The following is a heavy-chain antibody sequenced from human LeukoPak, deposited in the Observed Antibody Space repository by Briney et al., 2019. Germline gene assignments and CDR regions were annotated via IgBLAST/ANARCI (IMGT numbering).Heavy chain of an antibody. CDR2: ISAYNGKA. CDR3: SDSSSWPPRYGMDV. Sequence: ASVKVSCKASGYTFTSYGISWVRQAPGQGLEWMGWISAYNGKANYAQKLQGRVTMTTDTSMSTAYMELRSLRSDDTAVYYCSDSSSWPPRYGMDVWGQGTTVTVSS. J-gene: IGHJ6*02. V-gene: IGHV1-18*01. CDR1: GYTFTSYG. D-gene: IGHD6-13*01.